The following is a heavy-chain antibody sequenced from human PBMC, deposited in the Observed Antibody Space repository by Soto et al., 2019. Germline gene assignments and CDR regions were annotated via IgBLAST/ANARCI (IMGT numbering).Heavy chain of an antibody. Sequence: SETLSLTCTVSGGSIISGYWSWIRQPPGKGLEWIGYISYSGNTNYNPSLKSRVTMSVDTPKNQFSLRLSSVTTADTAVYYCAGLRGYAGSPIDYWGQGTLVTVS. CDR1: GGSIISGY. J-gene: IGHJ4*02. D-gene: IGHD2-15*01. CDR2: ISYSGNT. CDR3: AGLRGYAGSPIDY. V-gene: IGHV4-59*01.